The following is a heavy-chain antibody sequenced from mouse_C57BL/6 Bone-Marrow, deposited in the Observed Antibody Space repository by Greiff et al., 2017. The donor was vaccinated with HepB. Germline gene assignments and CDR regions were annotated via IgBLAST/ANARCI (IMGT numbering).Heavy chain of an antibody. CDR1: GYTFTSYW. CDR2: IHPNSGST. J-gene: IGHJ1*03. Sequence: VQLQQPGAELVKPGASVKLSCKASGYTFTSYWMHWVKQRPGQGLEWIGMIHPNSGSTNYNEKFKSKATLTVDKSSSTAYMQLSSLTSEDSAVYYCARSGSQPRGYFDVWGTGTTVTVSS. CDR3: ARSGSQPRGYFDV. V-gene: IGHV1-64*01. D-gene: IGHD1-1*01.